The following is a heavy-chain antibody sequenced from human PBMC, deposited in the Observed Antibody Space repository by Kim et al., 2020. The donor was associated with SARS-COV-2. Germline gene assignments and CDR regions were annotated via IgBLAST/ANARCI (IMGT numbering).Heavy chain of an antibody. Sequence: RGQFTISRDNDKNSLFLQMNSLRAEDTAVYYCARGPNYSPFDYWGQGTLVTVSS. D-gene: IGHD4-4*01. V-gene: IGHV3-7*04. CDR3: ARGPNYSPFDY. J-gene: IGHJ4*02.